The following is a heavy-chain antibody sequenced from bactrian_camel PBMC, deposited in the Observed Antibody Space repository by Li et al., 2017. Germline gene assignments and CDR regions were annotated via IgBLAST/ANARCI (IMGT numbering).Heavy chain of an antibody. Sequence: QVQLVESGGGSVQAGGSLRLSCQNAAFTSSNSCFGWFRQTPGSERARVATVYTVIGHTDYADSVQGRFTISQDNANNTLYLQMDSLRPEDTAMYYCATGPWGYCSRTKWEGGMNYWGKGTQVTVS. J-gene: IGHJ7*01. D-gene: IGHD1*01. CDR2: VYTVIGHT. CDR1: AFTSSNSC. V-gene: IGHV3-2*01.